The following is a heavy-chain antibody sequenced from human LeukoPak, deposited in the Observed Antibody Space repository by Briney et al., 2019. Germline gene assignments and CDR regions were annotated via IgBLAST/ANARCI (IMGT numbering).Heavy chain of an antibody. CDR1: GGSISSGSYY. Sequence: KTSQTLSLTCTVSGGSISSGSYYWSWIRQPAGKGLEWIGRIYTSGSTNYNPSLKSRVTMSVDTSKNQFSLKLSSVTAADTAVYYCAREYQLPFSYYYYMDVWGKGTTVTVSS. J-gene: IGHJ6*03. CDR3: AREYQLPFSYYYYMDV. D-gene: IGHD2-2*01. V-gene: IGHV4-61*02. CDR2: IYTSGST.